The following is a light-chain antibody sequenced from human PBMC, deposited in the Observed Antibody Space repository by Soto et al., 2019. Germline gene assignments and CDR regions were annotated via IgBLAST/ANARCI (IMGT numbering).Light chain of an antibody. Sequence: QLVLTQPASVSGSPGQSITISCTGTSSDVGGYNHVSWYQQHPGKAPKLIIYEVRNRPSGVSNRLSGSKSGNTASLTISGLQAHDEADYYCCSYTSSSIRVFGGGTKLTVL. CDR2: EVR. J-gene: IGLJ3*02. V-gene: IGLV2-14*01. CDR1: SSDVGGYNH. CDR3: CSYTSSSIRV.